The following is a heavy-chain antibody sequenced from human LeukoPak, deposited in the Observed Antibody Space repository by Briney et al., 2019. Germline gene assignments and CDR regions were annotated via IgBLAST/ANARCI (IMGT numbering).Heavy chain of an antibody. CDR1: RFPFSSYW. CDR2: INGDGSMT. V-gene: IGHV3-74*01. J-gene: IGHJ4*02. D-gene: IGHD3-22*01. Sequence: GGSLRLSCAASRFPFSSYWMHWVRQAPGKGLVWVSRINGDGSMTTYADSVKGRFTIPRDNAKNMLYLQLDSLTAEDTAVYYCSRGLVGYYHDSSTYPDSWGQGTLVTVSS. CDR3: SRGLVGYYHDSSTYPDS.